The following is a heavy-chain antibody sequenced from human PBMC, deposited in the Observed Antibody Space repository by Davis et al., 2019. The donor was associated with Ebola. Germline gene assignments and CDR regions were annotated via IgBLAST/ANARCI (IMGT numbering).Heavy chain of an antibody. CDR3: ARHTTYNAFDI. CDR2: ISGSGGST. CDR1: GFTFSSYA. V-gene: IGHV3-23*01. Sequence: GESLKISCAASGFTFSSYAMSWVRQAPGKGLEWVSAISGSGGSTYHADSVKGRFTISRDNSKSTLYLQMGGLRVEDTALYYCARHTTYNAFDIWGQGTMVTVSS. D-gene: IGHD1-14*01. J-gene: IGHJ3*02.